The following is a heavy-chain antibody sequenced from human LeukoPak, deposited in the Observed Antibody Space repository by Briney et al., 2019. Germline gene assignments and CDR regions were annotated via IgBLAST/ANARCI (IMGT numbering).Heavy chain of an antibody. D-gene: IGHD6-6*01. Sequence: GSLRLSCAVSGFTFSSYWMHWVRQAPGKGLVWVSRIDRDGSRINYADSVKGRFTISRDNIKNTLNLQMNSLRAEDTAIYYCARDSSHYLGSSDYWGQGTLVTVSS. V-gene: IGHV3-74*01. CDR2: IDRDGSRI. J-gene: IGHJ4*02. CDR3: ARDSSHYLGSSDY. CDR1: GFTFSSYW.